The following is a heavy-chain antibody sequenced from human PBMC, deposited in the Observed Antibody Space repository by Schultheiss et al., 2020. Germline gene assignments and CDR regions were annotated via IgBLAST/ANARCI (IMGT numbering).Heavy chain of an antibody. CDR2: MSLSGRVI. CDR1: GFTFRDYY. Sequence: GGSLRLSCAASGFTFRDYYMSWIRQAPGKGLECVSYMSLSGRVIYYADSVKGRFTISRDISKNTLYLQMNSLRAEDTAVYHCAKDYYSAVRNCFDPWGQGTLVTVSS. CDR3: AKDYYSAVRNCFDP. V-gene: IGHV3-11*01. J-gene: IGHJ5*02. D-gene: IGHD3-10*01.